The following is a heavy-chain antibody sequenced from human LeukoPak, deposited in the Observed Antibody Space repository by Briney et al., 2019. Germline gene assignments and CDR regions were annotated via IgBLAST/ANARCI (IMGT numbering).Heavy chain of an antibody. J-gene: IGHJ4*02. CDR2: VYYRGGT. CDR3: AREGGRYYYGSGRYYFDY. V-gene: IGHV4-59*01. CDR1: GGSSSGYY. Sequence: SETLSLTCNISGGSSSGYYWNWIRQTPGKGLEWIGYVYYRGGTNYNPFLKSRVSMSIDTSKNQLSLQLDSATAADTAVYYCAREGGRYYYGSGRYYFDYWGQGTLVTVSS. D-gene: IGHD3-10*01.